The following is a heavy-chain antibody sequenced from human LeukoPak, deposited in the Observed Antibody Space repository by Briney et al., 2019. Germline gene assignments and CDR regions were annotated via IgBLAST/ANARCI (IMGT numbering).Heavy chain of an antibody. CDR2: INAGNGNT. CDR1: GYTFTSYA. D-gene: IGHD6-19*01. CDR3: ARGGSGWY. V-gene: IGHV1-3*01. Sequence: ASVKVSCKASGYTFTSYAMHWVRQAPGQRLEWMGWINAGNGNTKYPQKFQGRVTITRDTSASTAYMELSSLRSEDTAVYYCARGGSGWYWGQGTLVTVSS. J-gene: IGHJ4*02.